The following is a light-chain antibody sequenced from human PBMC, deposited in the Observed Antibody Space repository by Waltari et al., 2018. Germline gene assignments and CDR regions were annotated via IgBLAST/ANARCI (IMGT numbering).Light chain of an antibody. Sequence: EIVLTQSPSTLSLSPGERATLSCRASQTVSSNFFAWYQQKPGQAPRLLMYGASNRAAGIPDRFSGSGSATDFTLTISRLEPEDFAVYYCQQYDSSPRTFGGGTKVQIK. CDR2: GAS. CDR3: QQYDSSPRT. J-gene: IGKJ4*01. V-gene: IGKV3-20*01. CDR1: QTVSSNF.